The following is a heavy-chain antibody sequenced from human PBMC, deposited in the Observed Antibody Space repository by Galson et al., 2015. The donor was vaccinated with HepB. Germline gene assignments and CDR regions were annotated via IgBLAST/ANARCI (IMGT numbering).Heavy chain of an antibody. CDR3: AREGSTIYCSSTSCYTFDY. CDR1: GYTFTGYH. Sequence: SVKVSCKASGYTFTGYHMHWVRQAPGQGLEWMGRINPNSGGTNYAQKFQGRVTMTRDTSISTAYMELSRLRSDDTAVYYCAREGSTIYCSSTSCYTFDYWGQGTLVTVSS. J-gene: IGHJ4*02. D-gene: IGHD2-2*02. V-gene: IGHV1-2*06. CDR2: INPNSGGT.